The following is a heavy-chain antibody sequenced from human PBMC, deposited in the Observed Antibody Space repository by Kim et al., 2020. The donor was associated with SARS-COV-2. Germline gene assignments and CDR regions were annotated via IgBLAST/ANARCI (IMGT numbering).Heavy chain of an antibody. J-gene: IGHJ4*02. CDR3: ARHNREWLVLVPYYFDY. D-gene: IGHD6-19*01. CDR1: GGSISSSSYY. V-gene: IGHV4-39*01. CDR2: IYYSGST. Sequence: SETLSLTCTVSGGSISSSSYYWGWIRQPPGKGLEWIGSIYYSGSTYYNPSLKSRVTISVDTSKNQFSPKLSSVTAADTAVYYCARHNREWLVLVPYYFDYWGQGTLVTVSS.